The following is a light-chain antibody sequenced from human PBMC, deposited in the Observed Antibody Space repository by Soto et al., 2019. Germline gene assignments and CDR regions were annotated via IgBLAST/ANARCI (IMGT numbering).Light chain of an antibody. CDR1: QDVTTN. V-gene: IGKV3D-15*01. J-gene: IGKJ1*01. CDR3: QDFDSPQWT. Sequence: EIRMTQFPATLSASPGGGATLSCRAAQDVTTNFAWYQLKRGQPPRLLIYGVSMRADGIPDRFSGSGSGSEFTLTINRLEPEDFAVYYCQDFDSPQWTFGQGTKVDI. CDR2: GVS.